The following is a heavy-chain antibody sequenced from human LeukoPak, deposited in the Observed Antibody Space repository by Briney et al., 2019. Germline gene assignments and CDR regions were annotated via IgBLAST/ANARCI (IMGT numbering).Heavy chain of an antibody. J-gene: IGHJ4*02. CDR2: ICSSDNSR. CDR1: GFTFSSYA. V-gene: IGHV3-23*01. Sequence: GESLRLSCVASGFTFSSYAMSWVRQAPGKGLEWVSGICSSDNSRYYADSVKGRFTISRDNSKNTLYLQMNSLRADDTAVYYCAKQTTTSCYTGSDYWGQGTLVTVSS. CDR3: AKQTTTSCYTGSDY. D-gene: IGHD2-2*02.